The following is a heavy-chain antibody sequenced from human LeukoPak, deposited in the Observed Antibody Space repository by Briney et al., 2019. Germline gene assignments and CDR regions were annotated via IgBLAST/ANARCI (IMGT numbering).Heavy chain of an antibody. D-gene: IGHD1-26*01. CDR2: IIPFFGSP. V-gene: IGHV1-69*13. Sequence: APVKVSCKASGGTFSSYAISWVRQAPGQGLEWMGGIIPFFGSPNYAQKFQGRVTVIADESTSTAYMELSSLRFEDTAVYYCARERWEPPYYYFGLDVWGQGTTVTVSS. J-gene: IGHJ6*02. CDR3: ARERWEPPYYYFGLDV. CDR1: GGTFSSYA.